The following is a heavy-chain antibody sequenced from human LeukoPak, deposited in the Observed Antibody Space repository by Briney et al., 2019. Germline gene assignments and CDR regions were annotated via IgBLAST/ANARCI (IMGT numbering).Heavy chain of an antibody. CDR1: GFTFSSYA. CDR2: ISGSGGST. J-gene: IGHJ5*02. V-gene: IGHV3-23*01. Sequence: PGGSLRLSCAASGFTFSSYAMSWVRQAPGKGLEWVSAISGSGGSTYYADSVKGRFTISRDNSKNTLYLQMSSLRAEDTAVYYCAKESVDFWSGYPNWFDPWGQGTLVTVSS. CDR3: AKESVDFWSGYPNWFDP. D-gene: IGHD3-3*01.